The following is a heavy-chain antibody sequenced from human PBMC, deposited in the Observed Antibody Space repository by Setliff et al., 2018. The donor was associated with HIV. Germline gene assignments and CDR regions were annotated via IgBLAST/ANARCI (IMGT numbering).Heavy chain of an antibody. Sequence: GGSLRLSCAASGFSLDDYGMSWVRQAPGKGLEWVSGINWNGGITYYSDSVKGRFTISRDNSKNTLYLQMSSLRTEDTAVYYCVRDRTTVTFLSFDYWGQGTLVTVSS. CDR2: INWNGGIT. CDR1: GFSLDDYG. D-gene: IGHD4-17*01. CDR3: VRDRTTVTFLSFDY. V-gene: IGHV3-20*04. J-gene: IGHJ4*02.